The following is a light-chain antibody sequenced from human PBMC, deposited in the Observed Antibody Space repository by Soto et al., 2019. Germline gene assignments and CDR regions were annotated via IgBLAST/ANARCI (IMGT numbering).Light chain of an antibody. J-gene: IGLJ3*02. CDR1: SGYSNYA. CDR3: QTWGTGIHWV. V-gene: IGLV4-69*01. Sequence: QAVVTQSPSASASLGASVKLTCTLSSGYSNYAVAWHQQQPEKGPRYLMKLNSDGSHSKGDGIPDRFSGSSSGAERYLTISSLQSVDEADYYSQTWGTGIHWVFGGGTQLTVL. CDR2: LNSDGSH.